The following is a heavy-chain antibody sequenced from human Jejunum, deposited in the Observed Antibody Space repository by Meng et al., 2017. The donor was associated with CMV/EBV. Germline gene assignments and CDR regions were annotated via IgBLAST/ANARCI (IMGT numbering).Heavy chain of an antibody. V-gene: IGHV3-11*01. CDR3: ARGNYGFDY. J-gene: IGHJ4*02. D-gene: IGHD4-17*01. CDR2: ITGSGDII. Sequence: LACAASGFPFGAYYLTLVRQAPGKGLEWVSYITGSGDIIYYADSVKGRFTISRDNAKSSLYLEINSLRAEDTAVYYCARGNYGFDYWGQGTLVTVSS. CDR1: GFPFGAYY.